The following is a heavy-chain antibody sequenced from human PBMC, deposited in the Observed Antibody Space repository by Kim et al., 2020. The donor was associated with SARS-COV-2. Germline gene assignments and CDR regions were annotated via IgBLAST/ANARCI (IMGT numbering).Heavy chain of an antibody. CDR2: ISGSYPST. D-gene: IGHD2-2*01. V-gene: IGHV3-23*01. CDR1: GFTFTSDA. J-gene: IGHJ4*02. CDR3: AKKTSWTNFDY. Sequence: GGSLRLSCAASGFTFTSDAMSWVRQAPGKGLEWVSSISGSYPSTYYADSVKGRFTISRDNSKNTLSLQMNSLRAEDTAVYYCAKKTSWTNFDYWGQGTL.